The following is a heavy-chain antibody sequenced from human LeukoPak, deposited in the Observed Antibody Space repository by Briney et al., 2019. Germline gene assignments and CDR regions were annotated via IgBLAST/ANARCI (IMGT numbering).Heavy chain of an antibody. V-gene: IGHV1-18*01. CDR3: AREKTTVTTGDYYYYYGMDV. J-gene: IGHJ6*02. D-gene: IGHD4-17*01. CDR2: ISAYNGNT. CDR1: GYSFANYG. Sequence: ASVKVSCKTFGYSFANYGISWVRQAPGQGLEWMGWISAYNGNTNYAQKLQGRVTMTTDTSTSTVYMELRSLRSDDTAVYYCAREKTTVTTGDYYYYYGMDVWGQGTTVTVSS.